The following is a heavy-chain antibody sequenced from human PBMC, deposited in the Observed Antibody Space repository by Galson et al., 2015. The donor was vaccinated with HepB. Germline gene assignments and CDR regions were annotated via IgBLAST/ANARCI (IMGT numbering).Heavy chain of an antibody. CDR2: IRYDGSNK. CDR3: AKTPDSRDGYNDKDYYYYGMDV. Sequence: SLRLSCAASGFTFSSYGMHWVRQAPGKGLEWVAFIRYDGSNKYYADSVKGRFTISRDNSKNTLYLQMNSLRAEDTAVYYCAKTPDSRDGYNDKDYYYYGMDVWGQGTTVTVSS. CDR1: GFTFSSYG. V-gene: IGHV3-30*02. J-gene: IGHJ6*02. D-gene: IGHD5-24*01.